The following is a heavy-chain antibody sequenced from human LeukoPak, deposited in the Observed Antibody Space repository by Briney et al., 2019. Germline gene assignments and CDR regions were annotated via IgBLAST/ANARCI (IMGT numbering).Heavy chain of an antibody. CDR3: TTGPTYYYDSSGYSVHDY. CDR1: GFTFSNAW. V-gene: IGHV3-15*01. CDR2: IKSKTDGGTT. D-gene: IGHD3-22*01. J-gene: IGHJ4*02. Sequence: LGGSLRLSCAASGFTFSNAWMSWVRQAPGKGLEWVGRIKSKTDGGTTDYAAPVKGRFTISRDDSKNTLYLQMNSLKTEDTAVYYCTTGPTYYYDSSGYSVHDYWGQGTLVTVSS.